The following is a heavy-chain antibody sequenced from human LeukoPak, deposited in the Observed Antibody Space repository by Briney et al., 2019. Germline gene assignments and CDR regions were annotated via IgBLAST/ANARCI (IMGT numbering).Heavy chain of an antibody. CDR3: AKTHPHCSSTSCYYYYGMDV. Sequence: GRSLRLSCAASGFTFSSYAMHWVRQAPGRGLEWVSAISGSGGSTYYAVSVKGRFTISRDNSKNTLYLQMNSLRAEDTAVYYCAKTHPHCSSTSCYYYYGMDVWGQGTTVTVSS. D-gene: IGHD2-2*01. V-gene: IGHV3-23*01. J-gene: IGHJ6*02. CDR1: GFTFSSYA. CDR2: ISGSGGST.